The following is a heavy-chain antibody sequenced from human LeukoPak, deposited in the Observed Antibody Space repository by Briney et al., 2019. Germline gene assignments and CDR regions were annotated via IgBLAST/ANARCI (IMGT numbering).Heavy chain of an antibody. CDR2: IYYNGNT. CDR3: ARGRSNYYGMDV. V-gene: IGHV4-59*01. D-gene: IGHD1-26*01. CDR1: DGSINSYY. Sequence: SETLFLTCSVSDGSINSYYWNWIRRPPGKGLEWIGYIYYNGNTNYSPSLKSRVTMSVDTSKNLFSLKVSSVTAADTAVYYCARGRSNYYGMDVWGQGTTVTVSS. J-gene: IGHJ6*02.